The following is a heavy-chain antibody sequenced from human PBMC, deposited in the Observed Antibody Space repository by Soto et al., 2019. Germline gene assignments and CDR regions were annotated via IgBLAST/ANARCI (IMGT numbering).Heavy chain of an antibody. CDR1: GFTFSSYA. J-gene: IGHJ3*02. CDR2: ISSNGGST. Sequence: GGSLRLSCSASGFTFSSYAMHWVRQAPGKGLEYVSAISSNGGSTYYADSVKGRFTISRDNSKNTLYLQMNSLRAEDTTVYYCAKSIMITFGGGAFDIWGQGTMVTVSS. CDR3: AKSIMITFGGGAFDI. D-gene: IGHD3-16*01. V-gene: IGHV3-64D*08.